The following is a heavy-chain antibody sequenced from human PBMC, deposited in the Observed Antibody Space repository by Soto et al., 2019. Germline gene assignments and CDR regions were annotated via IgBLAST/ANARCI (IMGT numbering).Heavy chain of an antibody. D-gene: IGHD3-10*01. CDR1: GFSISQYY. CDR3: GKEHWGSFDF. V-gene: IGHV4-59*01. J-gene: IGHJ4*02. Sequence: SETLSLTCTVSGFSISQYYWNWIRQSPERGLEWIGYISYTGATMYNPSLKSRVTISRDTSKNQFSLKLSSVAAADTAVYFCGKEHWGSFDFWGQGALVTIAS. CDR2: ISYTGAT.